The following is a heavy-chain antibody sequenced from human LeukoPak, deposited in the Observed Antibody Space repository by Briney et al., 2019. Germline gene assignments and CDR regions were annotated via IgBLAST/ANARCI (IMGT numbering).Heavy chain of an antibody. Sequence: WGVLRLSCAASGFTFSSYGMHWVRQAPGKGLEWVAVIWYDGSNKYYADSVKGRFTISRDNPKNTLYLQMNSLRAEDTAVYYCARDQGITMIVVADYWGQGTLVTVSS. CDR1: GFTFSSYG. J-gene: IGHJ4*02. CDR3: ARDQGITMIVVADY. D-gene: IGHD3-22*01. CDR2: IWYDGSNK. V-gene: IGHV3-33*01.